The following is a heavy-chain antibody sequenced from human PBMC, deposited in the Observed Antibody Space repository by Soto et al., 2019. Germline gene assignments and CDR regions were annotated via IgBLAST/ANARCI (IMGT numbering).Heavy chain of an antibody. V-gene: IGHV3-30*18. D-gene: IGHD4-17*01. CDR1: GFTFSSYG. CDR3: ANLPLDDYGDYKFDY. J-gene: IGHJ4*02. Sequence: LRLSCAASGFTFSSYGMHWVRQAPGKGLEWVAVISYDGSNKYYADSVKGRFTISRDNSKNTLYLQMNSLRAEDTAVYYCANLPLDDYGDYKFDYWGPGTLVTVSS. CDR2: ISYDGSNK.